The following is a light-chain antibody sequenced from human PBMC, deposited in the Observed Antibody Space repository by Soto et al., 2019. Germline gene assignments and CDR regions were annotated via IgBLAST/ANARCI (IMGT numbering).Light chain of an antibody. CDR2: DVS. CDR3: CSYAGSYTYV. V-gene: IGLV2-11*01. Sequence: QSALTQPRSVSGSPGQSVTISCTGTSGDVGGYNYVSWYQHHPGKAPKLMIYDVSERPSGVPDRFSGSKSGSTASLTISGLQAEDEADYYCCSYAGSYTYVFGTGTKLTVL. CDR1: SGDVGGYNY. J-gene: IGLJ1*01.